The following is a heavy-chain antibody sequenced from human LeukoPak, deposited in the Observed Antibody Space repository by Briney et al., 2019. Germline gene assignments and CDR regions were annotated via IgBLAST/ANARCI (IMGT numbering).Heavy chain of an antibody. CDR2: VSGSGTTI. CDR1: GFTFSSYE. V-gene: IGHV3-48*03. CDR3: ARQVASGFDP. Sequence: GGSLRLSCAASGFTFSSYEMNWVRQAPGKGLEWVSYVSGSGTTIYYADSVKGRFTVSRDNAKNSLYLQMNSLRAEATPVYSCARQVASGFDPWGQGTLVTVSS. J-gene: IGHJ5*02.